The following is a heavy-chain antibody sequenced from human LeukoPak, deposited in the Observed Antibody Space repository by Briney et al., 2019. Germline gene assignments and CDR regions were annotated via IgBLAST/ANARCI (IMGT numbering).Heavy chain of an antibody. CDR3: ARVGGYDSSGYYPHPYYFDY. V-gene: IGHV3-30*02. CDR1: GFTFSSYG. J-gene: IGHJ4*02. Sequence: PGGSLRLSCAASGFTFSSYGMHWVRQAPGKGLEWVAFIRYDGSNKYYADSVKGRFTISRDNSKNTLYLHVNSLRPEDTAVYYCARVGGYDSSGYYPHPYYFDYWGQGTLVTVSS. CDR2: IRYDGSNK. D-gene: IGHD3-22*01.